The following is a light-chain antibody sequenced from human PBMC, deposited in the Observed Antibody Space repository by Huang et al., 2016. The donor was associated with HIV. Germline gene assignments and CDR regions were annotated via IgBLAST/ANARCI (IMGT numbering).Light chain of an antibody. J-gene: IGKJ5*01. CDR3: QQYDNWPLT. CDR1: HSVSSN. CDR2: GAS. V-gene: IGKV3-15*01. Sequence: ERVMTQSPATLSVAPGERVTLSCRASHSVSSNLAWYQQKPCQAPRLLIHGASTRASGIPARVSGSGSGTEFTLAISSLQSEDSGVYFCQQYDNWPLTFGQGTRLEIK.